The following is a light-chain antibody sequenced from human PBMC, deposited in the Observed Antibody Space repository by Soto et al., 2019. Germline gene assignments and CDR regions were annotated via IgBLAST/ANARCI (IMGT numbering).Light chain of an antibody. CDR1: QNVSTW. Sequence: DIQITQSPSSVSASVGDRVTVTCRASQNVSTWLTWYQQTPGKAPNLLIYGASTLQRGVPSRFSGSGSGTKFTLTTSSLQPEDFAIYFCQQGSRFPFTFGPGTKVDI. CDR2: GAS. V-gene: IGKV1-12*01. CDR3: QQGSRFPFT. J-gene: IGKJ3*01.